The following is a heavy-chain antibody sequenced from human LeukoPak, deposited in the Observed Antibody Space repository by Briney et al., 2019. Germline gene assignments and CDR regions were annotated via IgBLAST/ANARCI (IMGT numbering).Heavy chain of an antibody. D-gene: IGHD3-22*01. J-gene: IGHJ4*02. CDR3: AKAYYDSSGYYNYFDY. CDR1: GFTFSNYA. V-gene: IGHV3-23*01. CDR2: ISGSGGST. Sequence: GGSLRLSCAASGFTFSNYAMSWVRQAPGKGLEWVSSISGSGGSTLYADSVKGRFTISRDNPKNTLYLQMNSLRAEDTAVYYCAKAYYDSSGYYNYFDYWGQGTLVTVSS.